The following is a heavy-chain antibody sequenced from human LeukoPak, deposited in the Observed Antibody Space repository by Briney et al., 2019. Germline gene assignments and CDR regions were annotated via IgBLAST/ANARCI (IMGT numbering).Heavy chain of an antibody. CDR3: ARDGTFDI. J-gene: IGHJ3*02. Sequence: ASVKVSCKASGYTFTDYYMHWVRQAPGQGLEWMGWINPDSGVTNYPRKFQGRVTMTRDTSSSTAYMELIRLRSDDTAVYYCARDGTFDIWGQGTMVTVSS. CDR2: INPDSGVT. V-gene: IGHV1-2*02. CDR1: GYTFTDYY. D-gene: IGHD2-15*01.